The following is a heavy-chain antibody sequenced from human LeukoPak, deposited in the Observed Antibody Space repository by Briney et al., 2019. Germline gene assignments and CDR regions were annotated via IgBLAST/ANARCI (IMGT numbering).Heavy chain of an antibody. D-gene: IGHD3-16*02. V-gene: IGHV3-23*01. CDR2: ISGSGGST. J-gene: IGHJ4*02. CDR3: AKDPRRSGGVIVTFDY. Sequence: PGGSLTLSCAASGFTFSSYAMSWVRQAPGKGLEWVSAISGSGGSTYYADSVKGRFTISRDNSKNTLYLQMNSLRAEDTAVYYCAKDPRRSGGVIVTFDYWGQGTLVTVSS. CDR1: GFTFSSYA.